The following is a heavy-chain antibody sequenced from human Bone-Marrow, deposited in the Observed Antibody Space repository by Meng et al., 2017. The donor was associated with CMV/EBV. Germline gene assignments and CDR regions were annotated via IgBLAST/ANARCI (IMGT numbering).Heavy chain of an antibody. J-gene: IGHJ6*02. CDR2: ITWDGGTT. CDR3: ARAPRVRGVTSGMDV. Sequence: WIRQPPGKGLEWVSLITWDGGTTYYADSVKGRFTISRDNGKNSLYLQMNSLRAEDTAVYYCARAPRVRGVTSGMDVWGQGTTVTVSS. D-gene: IGHD3-10*01. V-gene: IGHV3-43D*03.